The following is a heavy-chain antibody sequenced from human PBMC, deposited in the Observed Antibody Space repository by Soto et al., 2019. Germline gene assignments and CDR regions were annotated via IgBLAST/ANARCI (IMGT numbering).Heavy chain of an antibody. CDR1: GYTFTSYY. D-gene: IGHD2-2*01. V-gene: IGHV1-46*01. Sequence: GASVKVSCKASGYTFTSYYMHWVRQAPGQGLEWMGIINPSGGSTSYAQKFQGRVTMTRDTSTSTVYMELSSLRSEDTAVYYCAILTGYCISTSCYSWFDSWGQGTVVTVSS. CDR3: AILTGYCISTSCYSWFDS. CDR2: INPSGGST. J-gene: IGHJ5*01.